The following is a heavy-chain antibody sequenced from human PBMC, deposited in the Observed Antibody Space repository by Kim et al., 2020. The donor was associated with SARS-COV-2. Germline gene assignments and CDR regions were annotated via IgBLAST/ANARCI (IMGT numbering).Heavy chain of an antibody. CDR2: IYHSGST. J-gene: IGHJ3*02. D-gene: IGHD3-22*01. V-gene: IGHV4-4*02. CDR3: ARRPLYYYDSSGYPTNRHDAFDI. Sequence: SETLSLTCAVSGGSISSSNWWSWVRQPPGKGLEWIGEIYHSGSTNYNPSLKSRVTISVDKSKNQFSLKLSSVTAADTAVYYCARRPLYYYDSSGYPTNRHDAFDIWGQGTMVTVSS. CDR1: GGSISSSNW.